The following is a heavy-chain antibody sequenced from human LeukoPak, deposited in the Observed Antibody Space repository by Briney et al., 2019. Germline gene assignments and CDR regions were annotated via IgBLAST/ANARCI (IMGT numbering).Heavy chain of an antibody. D-gene: IGHD3-10*01. J-gene: IGHJ5*02. CDR2: MHPNSGNT. Sequence: ASVKVSCKASGYTFTSYDINWVRQATGQGLEWMGWMHPNSGNTGYAQKFQGRVTMTRNTSISTAYMELSSLRSEDTAVYYCARGVGTDYYGSGSYYNAWGQGTLVTVSS. CDR1: GYTFTSYD. V-gene: IGHV1-8*01. CDR3: ARGVGTDYYGSGSYYNA.